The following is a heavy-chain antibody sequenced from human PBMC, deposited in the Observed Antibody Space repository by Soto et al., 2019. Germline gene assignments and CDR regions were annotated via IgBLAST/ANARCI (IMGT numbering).Heavy chain of an antibody. Sequence: SETLSLTCTVSGGSINTFYWSWVRQPAGKGLEWIGRIFSSGSTSFNPSLESRVAMSVDTSKNHFSLNLSSVTAADMAVYYCAREGSYSAYNFAHGIQLWSFDFWGQGALVTGSS. CDR1: GGSINTFY. V-gene: IGHV4-4*07. J-gene: IGHJ4*02. D-gene: IGHD5-12*01. CDR3: AREGSYSAYNFAHGIQLWSFDF. CDR2: IFSSGST.